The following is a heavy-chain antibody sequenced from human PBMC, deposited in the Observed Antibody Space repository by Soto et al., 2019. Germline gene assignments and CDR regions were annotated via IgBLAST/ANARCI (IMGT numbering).Heavy chain of an antibody. CDR3: ARLAMATRRGYYGMDV. V-gene: IGHV5-10-1*01. CDR1: GYSFTSYW. D-gene: IGHD5-12*01. Sequence: EVQLVQSGAEVKKPGESLRISCKGSGYSFTSYWISWVRQMPGKGLEWMGRIDPSDAYTNYSPSFQGHVTISADKSTSPASLQVSSLQASDPAMYYCARLAMATRRGYYGMDVWGQGTTVTVSS. J-gene: IGHJ6*02. CDR2: IDPSDAYT.